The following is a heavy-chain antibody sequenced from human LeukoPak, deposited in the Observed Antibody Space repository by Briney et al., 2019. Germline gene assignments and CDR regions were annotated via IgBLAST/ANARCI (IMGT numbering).Heavy chain of an antibody. D-gene: IGHD5-12*01. Sequence: GETLKISCKGSGYSFTSYWIGWLRQLPGKGLECMGIIHPGDSDTRYSPSFQGQVTISADKSISTAYLQWSSLKASDTAMYYCARPPLSGYSSPDAFDIWGQGTMVTVSS. V-gene: IGHV5-51*01. CDR1: GYSFTSYW. CDR2: IHPGDSDT. CDR3: ARPPLSGYSSPDAFDI. J-gene: IGHJ3*02.